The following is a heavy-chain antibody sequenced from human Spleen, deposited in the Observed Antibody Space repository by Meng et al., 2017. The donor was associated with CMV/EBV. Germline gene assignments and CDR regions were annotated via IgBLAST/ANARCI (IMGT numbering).Heavy chain of an antibody. CDR1: GFTFSSYA. CDR3: AKPIRSWAPFDY. CDR2: ISSSSSYI. J-gene: IGHJ4*02. V-gene: IGHV3-21*04. Sequence: GESLKISCAASGFTFSSYAMHWVRQAPGKGLEWVSSISSSSSYIYYADSVKGRFTISRDNSKNTLYLQMNSLRAEDTALYYCAKPIRSWAPFDYWGQGALVTVSS. D-gene: IGHD6-13*01.